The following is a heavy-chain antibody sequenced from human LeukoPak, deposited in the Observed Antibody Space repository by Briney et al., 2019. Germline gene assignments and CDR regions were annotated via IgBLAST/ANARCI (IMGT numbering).Heavy chain of an antibody. CDR2: INPNSGGT. Sequence: ASVKVSCKASGYTFTGYYMHWVRQAPEQGLEWMGWINPNSGGTNYAQNFQGRVTMTRDTSISTAYMELSRLRSDDTAVYYCARSPVAAAGTACWGQGTLVTVSS. CDR3: ARSPVAAAGTAC. V-gene: IGHV1-2*02. D-gene: IGHD6-13*01. J-gene: IGHJ4*02. CDR1: GYTFTGYY.